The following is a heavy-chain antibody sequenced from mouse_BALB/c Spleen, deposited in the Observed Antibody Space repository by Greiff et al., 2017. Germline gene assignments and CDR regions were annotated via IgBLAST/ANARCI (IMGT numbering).Heavy chain of an antibody. J-gene: IGHJ2*01. CDR3: ARGLPEDY. D-gene: IGHD2-10*01. CDR2: INPGSGGT. CDR1: GYAFTNYL. V-gene: IGHV1-54*01. Sequence: QVQLQQSGAELVRPGTSVKVSCKASGYAFTNYLIEWVKQRPGQGLEWIGVINPGSGGTNYNEKFKGKATLTADKSSSTAYMQLSSLTSDDSAVYFCARGLPEDYWGQGTTLTVSS.